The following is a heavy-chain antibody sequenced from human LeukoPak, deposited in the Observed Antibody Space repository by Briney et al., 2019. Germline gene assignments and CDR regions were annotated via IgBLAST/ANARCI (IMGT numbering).Heavy chain of an antibody. CDR2: IYYSGTT. Sequence: SETLSLTCTVSGGLISISTYYWGWIRQPPGKGLEWIGSIYYSGTTHYNPSLKSRVTIAVDTSKNQFSLKLISVTAADTAVYYCARDSYYDILTGYYVPLYYFDYWGQGTLVTVSS. D-gene: IGHD3-9*01. J-gene: IGHJ4*02. V-gene: IGHV4-39*07. CDR1: GGLISISTYY. CDR3: ARDSYYDILTGYYVPLYYFDY.